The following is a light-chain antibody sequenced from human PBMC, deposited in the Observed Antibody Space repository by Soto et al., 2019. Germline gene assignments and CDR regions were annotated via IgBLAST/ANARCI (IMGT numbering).Light chain of an antibody. CDR1: QSVSSSY. Sequence: EIVLTPYDGTMSVSAEEGATRSCRASQSVSSSYLAWYQQKPGQAPRLLIYSASRRATGIPDRFTGSGSGTDFTLTMYRVEPEDFAVYYCQQYGSSGTFGQGTKVDIK. CDR2: SAS. V-gene: IGKV3-20*01. CDR3: QQYGSSGT. J-gene: IGKJ1*01.